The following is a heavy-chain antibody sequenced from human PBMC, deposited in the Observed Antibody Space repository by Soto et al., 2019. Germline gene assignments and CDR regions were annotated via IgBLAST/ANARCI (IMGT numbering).Heavy chain of an antibody. J-gene: IGHJ4*02. Sequence: KQSQTLSLTCAISGDSVSSNSAAWNWIRQSPSRGLEWLGRTYYRSKWYNDYAVSVKSRITINPDTSKNQFSLQLNSVTPEDTAVYYCARDGHPLSGVAGPFDYWGQGTLVTVSS. D-gene: IGHD6-19*01. CDR3: ARDGHPLSGVAGPFDY. CDR2: TYYRSKWYN. V-gene: IGHV6-1*01. CDR1: GDSVSSNSAA.